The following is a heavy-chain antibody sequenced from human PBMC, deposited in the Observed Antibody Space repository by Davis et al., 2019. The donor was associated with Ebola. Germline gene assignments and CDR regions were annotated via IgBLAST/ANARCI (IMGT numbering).Heavy chain of an antibody. V-gene: IGHV3-21*01. Sequence: GGSLRLSCAASGFTFSTYSLRWVRQAPGKALEWAPSLSSDSDYFYCADSAKGRFTISRDNAKNSLSLQMNSLRAEDTAVYYCARDPFNWNYPGYWFDPWGQGTLVTVAS. CDR1: GFTFSTYS. CDR2: LSSDSDYF. CDR3: ARDPFNWNYPGYWFDP. J-gene: IGHJ5*02. D-gene: IGHD1-7*01.